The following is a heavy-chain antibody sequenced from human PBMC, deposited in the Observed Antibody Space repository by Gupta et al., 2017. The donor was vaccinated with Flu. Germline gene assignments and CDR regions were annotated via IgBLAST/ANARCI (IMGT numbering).Heavy chain of an antibody. CDR3: AHDTGNVQF. V-gene: IGHV2-5*01. J-gene: IGHJ4*02. Sequence: QITLREYAPPPVKPTQPLTLNCGSAAFSLSTSGVGVGWIRQTPGKALEWLALIYWNDYKRYSPSLKRRLINSKDTSINQVVLTMSNRDPVDTVTYYWAHDTGNVQFWGQGTLVTVSS. CDR2: IYWNDYK. CDR1: AFSLSTSGVG. D-gene: IGHD6-19*01.